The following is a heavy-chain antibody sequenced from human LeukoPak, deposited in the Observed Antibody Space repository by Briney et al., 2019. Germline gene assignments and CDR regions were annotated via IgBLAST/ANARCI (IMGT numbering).Heavy chain of an antibody. J-gene: IGHJ4*02. Sequence: GGSLRLSCAASGFTFDNYGMSWVRQAPGKGLEWVSGINWNGGSTGYADSVKGRFTISRDNSKNTLYLQMNSLRAEDTAVYYCARDEVGYGGNPADWGQGTLVTVSS. V-gene: IGHV3-20*04. CDR1: GFTFDNYG. CDR3: ARDEVGYGGNPAD. CDR2: INWNGGST. D-gene: IGHD4-23*01.